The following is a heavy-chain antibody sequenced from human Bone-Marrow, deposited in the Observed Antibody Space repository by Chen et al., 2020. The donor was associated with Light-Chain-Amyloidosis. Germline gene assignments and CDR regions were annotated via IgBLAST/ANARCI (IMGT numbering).Heavy chain of an antibody. CDR3: AKDISYDDILPGYPADAFDI. J-gene: IGHJ3*02. CDR2: ISGSGGSR. CDR1: GFDFRRYA. V-gene: IGHV3-23*04. Sequence: EVQLVESGGGLLQRGGSLRLACAASGFDFRRYAMSWVRQAPGEGLEWVSTISGSGGSRYYGDASKGGLTISRDNSKNGLFVQMNSLRAEDTAVYYCAKDISYDDILPGYPADAFDIWGQGTMVTVSS. D-gene: IGHD3-9*01.